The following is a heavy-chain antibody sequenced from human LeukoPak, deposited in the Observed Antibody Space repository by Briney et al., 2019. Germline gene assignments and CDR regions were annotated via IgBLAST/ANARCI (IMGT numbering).Heavy chain of an antibody. J-gene: IGHJ4*02. CDR1: GGFISGSGHY. Sequence: SETLSLTCTVSGGFISGSGHYWTWPRQPPGEGLEWLGFIHPGGSIYYNPSLSGRLNISADTSKNHMSLKLSSVTAADTAVYYRSTGGDTAKAGDSWGQGTPVTVSS. CDR3: STGGDTAKAGDS. CDR2: IHPGGSI. V-gene: IGHV4-31*03. D-gene: IGHD5-18*01.